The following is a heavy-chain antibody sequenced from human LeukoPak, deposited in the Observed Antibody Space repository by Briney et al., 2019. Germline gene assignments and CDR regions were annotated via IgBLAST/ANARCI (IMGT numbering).Heavy chain of an antibody. CDR2: IYPGDSDT. CDR1: GYSFNSYW. D-gene: IGHD3-3*01. J-gene: IGHJ4*02. V-gene: IGHV5-51*01. CDR3: ARRYYDLWSGYYSSYYFDY. Sequence: GESLKISCKGSGYSFNSYWIGWVRQMPGKGLEWMGIIYPGDSDTRYSPAFQGQVTISADKSISTAYLQWSSLKASDTAMYYCARRYYDLWSGYYSSYYFDYWGQGTLVTVSS.